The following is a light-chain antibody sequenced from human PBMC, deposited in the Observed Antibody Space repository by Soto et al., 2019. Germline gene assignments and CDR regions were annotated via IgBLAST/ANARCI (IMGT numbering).Light chain of an antibody. CDR3: CSYAGSHSYI. CDR2: EVN. CDR1: GGDIGNYNL. J-gene: IGLJ6*01. V-gene: IGLV2-23*02. Sequence: QSALTPPASVSGSPGQSIPISCTGTGGDIGNYNLVSWYRQNPGEAPKLIIYEVNKRPSGISSRLSGSKSGYTAFLTISGLQAEDEADYHCCSYAGSHSYIFGSGTKVTVL.